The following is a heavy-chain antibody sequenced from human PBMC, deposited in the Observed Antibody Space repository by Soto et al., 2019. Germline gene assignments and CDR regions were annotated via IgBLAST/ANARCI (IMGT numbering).Heavy chain of an antibody. CDR3: ARRGSGRDYDY. J-gene: IGHJ4*02. Sequence: EVQLLESGGGLVQPGGSLRLSCAASGFTFSSYAMRWVRQAPVKGLEWVSAISGSGDSTYYADSVKGRFTISRDNSTNTLYLQMHSLRAEDTAVYYCARRGSGRDYDYWGQGTLVTVSS. D-gene: IGHD1-26*01. CDR2: ISGSGDST. CDR1: GFTFSSYA. V-gene: IGHV3-23*01.